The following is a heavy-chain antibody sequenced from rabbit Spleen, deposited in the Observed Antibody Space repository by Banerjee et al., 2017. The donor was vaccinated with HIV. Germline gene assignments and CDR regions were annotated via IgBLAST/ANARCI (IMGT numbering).Heavy chain of an antibody. J-gene: IGHJ4*01. CDR3: ARDLDDGSEEL. Sequence: QSLEESGGGLVKPGGSLTLTCTASEFSFNSAHDMCWVRQAPGKGLEWIASIYTHTGSTWYASWAKGRFTISKTSSTTVTLQMTSLTIADTATYFCARDLDDGSEELWGPGPLVTVS. D-gene: IGHD4-2*01. V-gene: IGHV1S40*01. CDR1: EFSFNSAHD. CDR2: IYTHTGST.